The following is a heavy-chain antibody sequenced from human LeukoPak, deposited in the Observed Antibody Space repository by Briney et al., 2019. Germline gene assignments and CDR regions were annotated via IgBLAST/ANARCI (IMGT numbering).Heavy chain of an antibody. V-gene: IGHV4-39*01. J-gene: IGHJ4*02. CDR3: ARHPTVVSAFDY. CDR2: IYYSGTT. D-gene: IGHD4-23*01. CDR1: GGSISSRSYY. Sequence: SETLSLTCTASGGSISSRSYYWGWIRQPPGKGLEWIGSIYYSGTTYYKPSLKSRVTISVDTSKNQFSLKLSSVTAADTAVYYCARHPTVVSAFDYWGQGTLVTVSS.